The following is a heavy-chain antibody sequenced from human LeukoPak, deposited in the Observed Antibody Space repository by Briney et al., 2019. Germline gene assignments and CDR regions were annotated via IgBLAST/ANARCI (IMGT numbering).Heavy chain of an antibody. CDR2: INPNSGDT. CDR3: ARGGFDYGDYTYWYFDI. D-gene: IGHD4-17*01. Sequence: GASVKVSCKASGYTFTDYYIHWVRQAPAQGLEWMGWINPNSGDTKYAQKFQGRVTMARGTSISTAYMEVTRLTSDDTAVYYCARGGFDYGDYTYWYFDIWGRGTLVPVSS. J-gene: IGHJ2*01. CDR1: GYTFTDYY. V-gene: IGHV1-2*02.